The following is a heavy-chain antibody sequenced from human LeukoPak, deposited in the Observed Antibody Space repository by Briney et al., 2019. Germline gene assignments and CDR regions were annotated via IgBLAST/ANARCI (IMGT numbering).Heavy chain of an antibody. D-gene: IGHD5-12*01. V-gene: IGHV4-4*07. Sequence: SETLSLTCTVPGGSISSYYWRWIRQPAGKGLEWIGRIYTSGSTNYNPSLKSRVTMSVDTSKNQFSLKLSSVTAADTAVYYCARDSPYIVATTYFDYWGQGTLVTVSS. CDR3: ARDSPYIVATTYFDY. CDR1: GGSISSYY. CDR2: IYTSGST. J-gene: IGHJ4*02.